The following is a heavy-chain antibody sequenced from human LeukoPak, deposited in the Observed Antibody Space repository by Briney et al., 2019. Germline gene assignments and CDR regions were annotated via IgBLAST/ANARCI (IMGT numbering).Heavy chain of an antibody. CDR2: INSDGSSR. J-gene: IGHJ4*02. Sequence: SGGSLRLSCAASGFTFSNYWMHWVRQAPGKGLVWVSRINSDGSSRNYADSVKGRFTISRDNANNTVYLQMNSLRADDTAVYYCASASSHRIAAGGDYWGQGTLVTVSS. CDR3: ASASSHRIAAGGDY. CDR1: GFTFSNYW. V-gene: IGHV3-74*01. D-gene: IGHD6-13*01.